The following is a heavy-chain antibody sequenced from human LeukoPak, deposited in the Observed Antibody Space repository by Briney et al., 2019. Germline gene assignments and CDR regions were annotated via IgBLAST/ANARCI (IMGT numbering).Heavy chain of an antibody. CDR2: ISYDGSNK. J-gene: IGHJ4*02. D-gene: IGHD3-22*01. CDR3: ATYYYDSSGYYPTPLFDY. CDR1: GFTFSSYG. Sequence: GRSLRLSCAASGFTFSSYGMHWVRQAPGKGLEWVAVISYDGSNKYYADSVKGRFTISRDNSKNTLYLQMNSLRAEDTAVYYCATYYYDSSGYYPTPLFDYWGQGTLVTVSS. V-gene: IGHV3-30*03.